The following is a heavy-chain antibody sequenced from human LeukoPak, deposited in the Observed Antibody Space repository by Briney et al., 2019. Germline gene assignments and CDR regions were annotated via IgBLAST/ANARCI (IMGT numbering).Heavy chain of an antibody. D-gene: IGHD6-13*01. Sequence: GGSLRLSCAASGFTFDDYAMHWVRQAPGKGLEWVSVIGGGGGNTYFADSVKGRFTISRDNSKNSLYLQMNGLRTEDTALYYCAKGGSSSWYVRFDYWGQGTLVTVSS. CDR2: IGGGGGNT. CDR3: AKGGSSSWYVRFDY. J-gene: IGHJ4*02. CDR1: GFTFDDYA. V-gene: IGHV3-43*02.